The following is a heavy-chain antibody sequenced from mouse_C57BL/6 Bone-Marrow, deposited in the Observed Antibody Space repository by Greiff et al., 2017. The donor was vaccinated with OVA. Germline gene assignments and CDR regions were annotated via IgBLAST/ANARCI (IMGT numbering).Heavy chain of an antibody. Sequence: EVKLMESGGGLVQPGESLKLSCESNEYEFPSHDMSWVRKTPEKRLELVAAINSDGGRTYYPDTMERRFIISRDNTKKTLYLQMGSLRSEDTALYYCARPQTAQVSFAYWGQGTLVTVSA. CDR2: INSDGGRT. J-gene: IGHJ3*01. CDR1: EYEFPSHD. CDR3: ARPQTAQVSFAY. V-gene: IGHV5-2*01. D-gene: IGHD3-2*02.